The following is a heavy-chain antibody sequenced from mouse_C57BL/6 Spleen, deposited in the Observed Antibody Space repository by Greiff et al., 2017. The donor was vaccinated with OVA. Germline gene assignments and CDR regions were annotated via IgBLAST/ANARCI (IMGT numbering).Heavy chain of an antibody. CDR1: GYTFTSYW. V-gene: IGHV1-50*01. CDR3: ARGYISRAY. CDR2: IDPSDSYT. Sequence: VQLQQPGAELVKPGASVKQSCKASGYTFTSYWMQWVKQRPGQGLEWIGEIDPSDSYTNYNQKFKGKATLTVDTSSSTAYMQLSSLTSEDSAVYYCARGYISRAYWGQGTLVTVSA. J-gene: IGHJ3*01. D-gene: IGHD2-2*01.